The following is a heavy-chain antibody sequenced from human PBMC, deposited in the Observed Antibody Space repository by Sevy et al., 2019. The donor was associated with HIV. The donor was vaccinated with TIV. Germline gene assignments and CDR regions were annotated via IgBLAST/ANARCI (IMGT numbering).Heavy chain of an antibody. CDR2: ISGKSGDT. V-gene: IGHV1-18*01. J-gene: IGHJ6*02. CDR1: GYTFTRYG. Sequence: ASVMVSCKASGYTFTRYGISWVRQAPGQGLEWMGWISGKSGDTNYAQRLQGRVTMTTDTSTNTAYMELRSLRSDDTAVYYCARDRNNYDSSGYPKGVDVWGQGTTVTVSS. CDR3: ARDRNNYDSSGYPKGVDV. D-gene: IGHD3-22*01.